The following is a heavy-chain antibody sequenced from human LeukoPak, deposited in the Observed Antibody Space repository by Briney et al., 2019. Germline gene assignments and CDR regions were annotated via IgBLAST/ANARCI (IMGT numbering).Heavy chain of an antibody. CDR3: ARDLITMIVVVRDYYYYGMDV. J-gene: IGHJ6*02. CDR2: TSPYGEPP. V-gene: IGHV1-18*01. D-gene: IGHD3-22*01. Sequence: ASVKVSCKTSGYTFLNFGITWVRQVPGQGLEWMGWTSPYGEPPTYAQKLQGRVTMTTDTSTSTAYMERRSLRSDDTAVYYCARDLITMIVVVRDYYYYGMDVWGQGTTVTVSS. CDR1: GYTFLNFG.